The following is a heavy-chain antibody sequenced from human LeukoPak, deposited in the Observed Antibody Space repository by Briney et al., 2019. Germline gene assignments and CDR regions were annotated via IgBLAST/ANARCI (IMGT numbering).Heavy chain of an antibody. V-gene: IGHV3-74*01. D-gene: IGHD4-11*01. Sequence: PGGSLRLSCAASGFSLNDYWMHWVRQPPGKGLVWVSRVNTDNGDGSTTVYADSVQGRFTISKDTAKNTLYLQMNSLRAEDTAVYYCARRTTKKNYSDFILDYWGQGTLVTVSS. CDR2: VNTDNGDGSTT. J-gene: IGHJ4*02. CDR3: ARRTTKKNYSDFILDY. CDR1: GFSLNDYW.